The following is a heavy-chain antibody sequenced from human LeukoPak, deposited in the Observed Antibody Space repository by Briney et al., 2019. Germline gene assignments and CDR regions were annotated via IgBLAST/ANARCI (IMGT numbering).Heavy chain of an antibody. Sequence: SGGSLRLSCAASGFTFTSYWMHWVRQAPGKGLVWVSRINSDGSSTSYADSVKGRFTISRDSAKNTLYLQMNSLRAEDTAVYYCARVNIWFGELYFDYWGQGTLVTVSS. CDR2: INSDGSST. CDR1: GFTFTSYW. J-gene: IGHJ4*02. D-gene: IGHD3-10*01. CDR3: ARVNIWFGELYFDY. V-gene: IGHV3-74*01.